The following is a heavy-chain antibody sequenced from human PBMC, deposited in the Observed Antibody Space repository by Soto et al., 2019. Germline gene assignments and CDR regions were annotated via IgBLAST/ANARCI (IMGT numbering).Heavy chain of an antibody. CDR3: ARARITMVREVIKYNMDV. CDR1: CGSISTYY. CDR2: IYNSGST. D-gene: IGHD3-10*01. V-gene: IGHV4-59*01. J-gene: IGHJ6*02. Sequence: SETLSLTCTVSCGSISTYYWSWIRRPQGKGLEWIGYIYNSGSTHSNPSLQSRVTISVDTSKNQFSLKLSSVTAADTAIYDCARARITMVREVIKYNMDVWGQGTTVTVSS.